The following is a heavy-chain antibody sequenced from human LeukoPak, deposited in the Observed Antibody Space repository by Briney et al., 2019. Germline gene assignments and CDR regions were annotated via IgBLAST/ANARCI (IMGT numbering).Heavy chain of an antibody. D-gene: IGHD3-10*01. J-gene: IGHJ4*02. Sequence: PSETLSLTCTVSGVSISSSSYYWGWIRQPPGKGLEWIGGIYYSGSTYYNPSLKSRVTISVDTSKNQFSLKLSSVTAADTAVYYCARELFGITPSDYWGQGTLDTVSS. V-gene: IGHV4-39*01. CDR2: IYYSGST. CDR1: GVSISSSSYY. CDR3: ARELFGITPSDY.